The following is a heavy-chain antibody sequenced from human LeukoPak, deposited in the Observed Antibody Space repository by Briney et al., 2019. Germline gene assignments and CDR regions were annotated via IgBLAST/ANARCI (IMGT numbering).Heavy chain of an antibody. CDR3: AREKVRQSGMDV. V-gene: IGHV1-2*06. Sequence: ASVKVSCKASGYTFTGYYMHWVRQAPGQGLEWMGRINPNSGGTNYAQKFQGRVTMTRGTSISTAYMELSRLRSDDTAVYYCAREKVRQSGMDVWGQGTTVTVSS. J-gene: IGHJ6*02. CDR1: GYTFTGYY. CDR2: INPNSGGT. D-gene: IGHD2-2*01.